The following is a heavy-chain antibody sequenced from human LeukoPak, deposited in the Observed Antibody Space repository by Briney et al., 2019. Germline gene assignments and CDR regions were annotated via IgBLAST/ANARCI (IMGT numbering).Heavy chain of an antibody. Sequence: ASVKVSCKVSGYTLTGLSMHWVRQAPGKGLEWMGGFDPEDGETIYAQKFQGRVTMTEDTSTDTAYMELSSLRSEDTAVYYCATVDCSSTSCPGIVNWFDPWGQGTLVTVSS. CDR1: GYTLTGLS. J-gene: IGHJ5*02. CDR2: FDPEDGET. D-gene: IGHD2-2*01. CDR3: ATVDCSSTSCPGIVNWFDP. V-gene: IGHV1-24*01.